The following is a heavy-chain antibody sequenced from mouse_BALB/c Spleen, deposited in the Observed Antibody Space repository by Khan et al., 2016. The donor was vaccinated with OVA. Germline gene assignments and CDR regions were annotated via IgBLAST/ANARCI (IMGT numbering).Heavy chain of an antibody. Sequence: VQLQQSGTVLARPGASVKMSCKASGYTFTSYWMHWVKQRPGQGLGWIGDIYPGNTDTNYNQKFKGKAKLTAVTSTSTAYMELSSLTNEDSAVYYCTRRYWDVAWFAYWGQGTLVTVSA. D-gene: IGHD4-1*01. CDR2: IYPGNTDT. CDR3: TRRYWDVAWFAY. V-gene: IGHV1-5*01. CDR1: GYTFTSYW. J-gene: IGHJ3*01.